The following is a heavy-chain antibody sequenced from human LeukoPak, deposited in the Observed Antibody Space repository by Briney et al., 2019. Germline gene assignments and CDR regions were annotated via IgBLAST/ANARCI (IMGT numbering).Heavy chain of an antibody. D-gene: IGHD3-3*01. CDR2: MNLNSGNT. CDR1: GYTFTSYD. Sequence: GASVKVSCKASGYTFTSYDINWVRQATGQGLEWMGWMNLNSGNTGYAQKFQGRVTMTRNTSISTAYMELSSLRSEDTAVYYCARGFLEWLSYDYGMDVWGQGTTVTVSS. V-gene: IGHV1-8*01. CDR3: ARGFLEWLSYDYGMDV. J-gene: IGHJ6*02.